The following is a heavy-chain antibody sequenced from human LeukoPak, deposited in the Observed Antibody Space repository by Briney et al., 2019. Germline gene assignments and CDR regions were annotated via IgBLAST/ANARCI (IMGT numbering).Heavy chain of an antibody. CDR1: GYTFTGYY. D-gene: IGHD4-17*01. Sequence: GASVKVSCTASGYTFTGYYMHWVRQAPGQGLEWMGWINPNSGGTNYAQKFQGRVTMTRDTSISTAYMELSRLGSDDTAVYYCARGASGVYTVTTSWFDPWGQGTLVTASS. J-gene: IGHJ5*02. CDR2: INPNSGGT. V-gene: IGHV1-2*02. CDR3: ARGASGVYTVTTSWFDP.